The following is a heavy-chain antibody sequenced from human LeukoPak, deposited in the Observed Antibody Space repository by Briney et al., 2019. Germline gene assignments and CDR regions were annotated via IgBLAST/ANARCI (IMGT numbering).Heavy chain of an antibody. CDR3: ARRPGQQHYFDY. D-gene: IGHD6-13*01. Sequence: PSETLSLTCAVSGGSITNSYWSWIRQPPGKGLEWIGYIYYSGNTKYSPSLKSRVTISVDTSKNQFSLNLSSVTAADTAVYYCARRPGQQHYFDYWGQGTLVTVSS. CDR1: GGSITNSY. CDR2: IYYSGNT. V-gene: IGHV4-59*08. J-gene: IGHJ4*02.